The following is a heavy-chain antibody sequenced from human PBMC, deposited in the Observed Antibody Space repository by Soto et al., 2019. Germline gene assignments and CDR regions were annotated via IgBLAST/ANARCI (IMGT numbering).Heavy chain of an antibody. Sequence: QVQLMQSGAEVKKPGASVKVSCKASGYTFTTYVINWVRQAPGQGLEWMGWMNPNRTNTGYAEKFQGRVTMTRDTSISTAYMELSSLRYDDTAVYYCVRGGFLSHDHVIIAPATLGFDPWGQGTLVTVSS. CDR3: VRGGFLSHDHVIIAPATLGFDP. J-gene: IGHJ5*02. CDR1: GYTFTTYV. V-gene: IGHV1-8*01. CDR2: MNPNRTNT. D-gene: IGHD2-2*01.